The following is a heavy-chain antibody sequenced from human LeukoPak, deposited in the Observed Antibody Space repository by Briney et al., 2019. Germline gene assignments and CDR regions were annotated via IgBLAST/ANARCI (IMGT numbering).Heavy chain of an antibody. D-gene: IGHD3-3*01. CDR2: IIPIFGTA. CDR1: GGTFSSYA. J-gene: IGHJ6*04. CDR3: ARAQPSKRTAFVWSGSPLDV. Sequence: SVKVSCKASGGTFSSYAISWVRQAPGQGLEWMGGIIPIFGTANYAQKFQGRVTITTDESTSTAYMELSSLRSEDTAVYYCARAQPSKRTAFVWSGSPLDVWGKGTTVTVSS. V-gene: IGHV1-69*05.